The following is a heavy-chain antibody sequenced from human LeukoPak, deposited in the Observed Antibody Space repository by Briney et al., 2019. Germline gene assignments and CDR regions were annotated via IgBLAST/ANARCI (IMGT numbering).Heavy chain of an antibody. D-gene: IGHD3-10*01. J-gene: IGHJ4*02. CDR3: ASYGPGSYPEY. CDR1: GFTFRSYW. Sequence: GGSLRLSCAASGFTFRSYWMHWVRQAPGKGLEWVSYISSSSSDTNYADSVRGRFTISRDNGRNSLYLQMNSLRAEDTAVYYCASYGPGSYPEYWGQGTLVTVSS. CDR2: ISSSSSDT. V-gene: IGHV3-11*03.